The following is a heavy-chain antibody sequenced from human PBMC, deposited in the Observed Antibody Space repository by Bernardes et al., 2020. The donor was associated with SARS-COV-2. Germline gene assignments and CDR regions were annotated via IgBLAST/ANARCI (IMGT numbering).Heavy chain of an antibody. CDR1: GYPFTGYY. CDR2: INPNSGGT. CDR3: ALPPTNYDRYGMDV. J-gene: IGHJ6*02. D-gene: IGHD3-22*01. V-gene: IGHV1-2*02. Sequence: ASLKVSCKASGYPFTGYYIHWVRQAPGQGLEWMGWINPNSGGTNSAQQFQGRVTMTRDTSISTAYMELSRLRSDDTAIYYCALPPTNYDRYGMDVWGQGTTVTVSS.